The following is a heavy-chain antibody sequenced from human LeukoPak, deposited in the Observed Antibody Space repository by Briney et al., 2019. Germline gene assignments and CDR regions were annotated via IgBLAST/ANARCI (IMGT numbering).Heavy chain of an antibody. V-gene: IGHV4-34*01. D-gene: IGHD6-13*01. Sequence: SETLCLTCAVYGGSFSVYYWSCIRQPPGKGLEWIGEINHSGSPNYNPSLKSRVTISVDTSKNQFSLKLSSVTAADTAVYYCARTSSSDAFDIWGQGTMVTVSS. CDR1: GGSFSVYY. CDR3: ARTSSSDAFDI. J-gene: IGHJ3*02. CDR2: INHSGSP.